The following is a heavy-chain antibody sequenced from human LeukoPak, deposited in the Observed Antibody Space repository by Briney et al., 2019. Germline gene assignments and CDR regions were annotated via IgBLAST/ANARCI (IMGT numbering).Heavy chain of an antibody. CDR3: AKLSVLEWLLLSYFDY. CDR2: ISGSGGST. J-gene: IGHJ4*02. V-gene: IGHV3-23*01. CDR1: GFTFSSHG. D-gene: IGHD3-3*01. Sequence: GGSLRLSCAASGFTFSSHGMSWVRQAPGKGLEWVSAISGSGGSTYYADSVKGRFTISRDNSKNTLYLQMNSLRAEDTAVYSCAKLSVLEWLLLSYFDYWGQGTLVTVSS.